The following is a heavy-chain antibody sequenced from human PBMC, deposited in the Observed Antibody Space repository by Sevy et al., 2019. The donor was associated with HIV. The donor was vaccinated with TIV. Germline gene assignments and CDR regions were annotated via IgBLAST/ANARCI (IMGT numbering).Heavy chain of an antibody. Sequence: GESLKISCKGSGYSFTNYWIGWVRQMPGKGLEWMGIIWPGDSDTRYSPSFQGQVTISADKSISTAYLQWSSLNASDTAIYYCARRHNYGSNVGVDYWGQGTLVTVSS. CDR3: ARRHNYGSNVGVDY. D-gene: IGHD3-10*01. J-gene: IGHJ4*02. CDR1: GYSFTNYW. V-gene: IGHV5-51*01. CDR2: IWPGDSDT.